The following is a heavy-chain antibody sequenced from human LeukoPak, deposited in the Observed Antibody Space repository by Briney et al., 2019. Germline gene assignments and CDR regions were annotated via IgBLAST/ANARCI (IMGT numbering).Heavy chain of an antibody. CDR2: IYPGDSDT. J-gene: IGHJ4*02. V-gene: IGHV5-51*01. CDR3: ARREYGQWLVPTVFDY. CDR1: GYSFTSYW. Sequence: GESLKISCKGSGYSFTSYWIGWVRQMPGKGLEWMGIIYPGDSDTRYSPSFQGQVTISADKSISTAYLQWSALKASDTAMYYCARREYGQWLVPTVFDYWGQGTLVTVSS. D-gene: IGHD6-19*01.